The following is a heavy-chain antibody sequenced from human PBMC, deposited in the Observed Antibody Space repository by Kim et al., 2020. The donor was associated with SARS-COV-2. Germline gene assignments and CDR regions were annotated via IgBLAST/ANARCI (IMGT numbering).Heavy chain of an antibody. Sequence: SETLSLTCTVSGGSISSGGYYWSWIRQHPGKGLEWIGYIYYSGSTYYNPSLKSRVTISVDTSKNQFSLKLSSVTAADTAVYYCAGIVVVTADYYYYGMDVWGQGTTVTVSS. CDR1: GGSISSGGYY. V-gene: IGHV4-31*03. D-gene: IGHD2-21*02. CDR3: AGIVVVTADYYYYGMDV. J-gene: IGHJ6*02. CDR2: IYYSGST.